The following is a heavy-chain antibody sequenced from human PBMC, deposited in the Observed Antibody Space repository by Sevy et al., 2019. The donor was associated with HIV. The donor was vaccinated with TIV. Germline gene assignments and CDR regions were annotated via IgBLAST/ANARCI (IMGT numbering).Heavy chain of an antibody. Sequence: GGSLRLSCAASGFTLSDYYMSWIRQAPGKGLEWVSYISGSDNTKYYADSVKGRFTISRDNAKNSLYLQMNSLRAEDTAVYYCARDHVKDGDLGDYYYFAKDVWGQGTTVTVSS. J-gene: IGHJ6*02. D-gene: IGHD4-17*01. V-gene: IGHV3-11*01. CDR1: GFTLSDYY. CDR3: ARDHVKDGDLGDYYYFAKDV. CDR2: ISGSDNTK.